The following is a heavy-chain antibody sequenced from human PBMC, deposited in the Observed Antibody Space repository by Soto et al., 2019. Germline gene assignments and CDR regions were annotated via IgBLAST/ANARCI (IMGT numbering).Heavy chain of an antibody. J-gene: IGHJ4*02. CDR2: IYYSGST. CDR3: ARGEYSYDYYFDY. CDR1: GGSIGSYC. Sequence: SETLSLTCTVSGGSIGSYCWSWIRQPPGKVLEWIGYIYYSGSTNYNPSLKSRVSISVDTSKNQFSLKLTSVTAADTAVYYCARGEYSYDYYFDYWGQGTLVTVSS. V-gene: IGHV4-59*01. D-gene: IGHD5-18*01.